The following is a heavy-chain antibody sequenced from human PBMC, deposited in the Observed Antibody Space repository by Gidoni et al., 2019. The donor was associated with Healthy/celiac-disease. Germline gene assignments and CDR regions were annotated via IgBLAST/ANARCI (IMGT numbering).Heavy chain of an antibody. CDR1: GFPFRNAW. CDR3: TSIKFPYCGGDCYFTLHWYFDL. V-gene: IGHV3-15*01. D-gene: IGHD2-21*02. J-gene: IGHJ2*01. CDR2: IKSKTDGGTT. Sequence: EVQLVESGGGLVKPGGSLRLSCAASGFPFRNAWISWGRQAPGKGLEWVGRIKSKTDGGTTDYAAPVKGRFTISRDDSKNTLYLQMNSLKTEDTAVYYCTSIKFPYCGGDCYFTLHWYFDLWGRGTLVTVSS.